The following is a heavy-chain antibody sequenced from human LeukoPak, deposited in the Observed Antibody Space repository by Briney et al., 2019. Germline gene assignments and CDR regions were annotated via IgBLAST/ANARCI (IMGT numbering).Heavy chain of an antibody. CDR1: GFTFSDYE. Sequence: PGGSLRLSCAASGFTFSDYEMNWVRQAPGKGLEWVANIKEDGSKTFYVDSVKGRFTISRDNAKNSLYLQMNSLRAEDTAVYYCARDPYYYDSGSFAAFDIWGQGTMVTVSS. D-gene: IGHD3-10*01. CDR2: IKEDGSKT. CDR3: ARDPYYYDSGSFAAFDI. J-gene: IGHJ3*02. V-gene: IGHV3-7*01.